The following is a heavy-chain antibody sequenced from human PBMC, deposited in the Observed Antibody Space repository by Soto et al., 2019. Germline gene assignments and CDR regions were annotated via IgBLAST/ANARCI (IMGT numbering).Heavy chain of an antibody. CDR3: TTDRPYYDILTGYYDFDY. V-gene: IGHV3-15*01. D-gene: IGHD3-9*01. Sequence: PWGSLRLSCAASGFTFSNAWMSWVRQAPGKGLEWVGRIKSKTDGGTTDYAAPVKGRFTISRDDSKNTLYLQMNSLKTEDTAVYYCTTDRPYYDILTGYYDFDYWGQGTLVTVSS. J-gene: IGHJ4*02. CDR2: IKSKTDGGTT. CDR1: GFTFSNAW.